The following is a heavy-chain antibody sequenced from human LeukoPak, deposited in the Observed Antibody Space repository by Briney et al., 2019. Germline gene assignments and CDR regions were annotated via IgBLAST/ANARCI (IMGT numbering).Heavy chain of an antibody. CDR3: ARQTYDYYGSGSHDY. CDR1: GYSFTSYW. Sequence: GESLKISRKGSGYSFTSYWIGWVRQMPGKGLEWMGIIYPGDSDTRYSPSFQGQVTISADKSISTAYLQWSSLKASDTAMYYCARQTYDYYGSGSHDYWGRGTLVTVSS. J-gene: IGHJ4*02. CDR2: IYPGDSDT. V-gene: IGHV5-51*01. D-gene: IGHD3-10*01.